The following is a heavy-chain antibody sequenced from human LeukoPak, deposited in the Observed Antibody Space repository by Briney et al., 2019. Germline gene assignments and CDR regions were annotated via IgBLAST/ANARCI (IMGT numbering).Heavy chain of an antibody. Sequence: SQTLSLTCTVSGGSISSGGYYWSWIRQHPGKGLEWIGYIYYSGSTYYNPSLKSRFTISIDKAKNQFSLRLRSVTAADTAVYYCARDFRERGGKTGPHGMDVWGQGTTVTVSS. V-gene: IGHV4-31*03. CDR3: ARDFRERGGKTGPHGMDV. CDR2: IYYSGST. CDR1: GGSISSGGYY. D-gene: IGHD1-14*01. J-gene: IGHJ6*02.